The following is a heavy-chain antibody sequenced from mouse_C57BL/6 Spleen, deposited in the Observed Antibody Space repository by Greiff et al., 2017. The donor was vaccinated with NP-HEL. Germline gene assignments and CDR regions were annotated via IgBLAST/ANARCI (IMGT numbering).Heavy chain of an antibody. J-gene: IGHJ2*01. D-gene: IGHD2-4*01. V-gene: IGHV1-69*01. CDR3: ARKRLNFFDY. Sequence: QVHVKQPGAELVMPGASVKLSCKASGYTFTSYWMHWVKQRPGQGLEWIGEIDPSDSYTNYNQKFKGKSTLTVDKSSSTAYMQLSSLTSEDSAVYYCARKRLNFFDYWGQGTTLTFSS. CDR1: GYTFTSYW. CDR2: IDPSDSYT.